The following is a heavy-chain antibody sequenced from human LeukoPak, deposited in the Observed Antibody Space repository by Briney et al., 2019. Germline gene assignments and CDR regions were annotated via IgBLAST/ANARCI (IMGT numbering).Heavy chain of an antibody. CDR1: GGSISSGPYC. D-gene: IGHD5-24*01. J-gene: IGHJ6*04. CDR3: ARDGSRSVATMGMDV. Sequence: SETLSLTCTVSGGSISSGPYCWDWIRQPPGKGLEWTGSIYYSGSTFHNPSLKSRVTMSVDTSKNQFSLNLTSVTAADTAVYYCARDGSRSVATMGMDVWGKGTTVTVSS. CDR2: IYYSGST. V-gene: IGHV4-39*07.